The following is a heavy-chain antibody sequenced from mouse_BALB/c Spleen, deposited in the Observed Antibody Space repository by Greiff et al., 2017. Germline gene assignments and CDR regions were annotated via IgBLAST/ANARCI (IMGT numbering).Heavy chain of an antibody. J-gene: IGHJ3*01. V-gene: IGHV1-54*01. D-gene: IGHD2-4*01. CDR2: INPGSGGT. CDR3: ARDDYDDAWFAY. CDR1: GYAFTNYL. Sequence: VQLQESGAELVRPGTSVKVSCKASGYAFTNYLIEWVKQRPGQGLEWIGVINPGSGGTNYNEKFKGKATLTADKSSSTAYMQLSSLTSDDSAVYFCARDDYDDAWFAYWGQGTLVTVSA.